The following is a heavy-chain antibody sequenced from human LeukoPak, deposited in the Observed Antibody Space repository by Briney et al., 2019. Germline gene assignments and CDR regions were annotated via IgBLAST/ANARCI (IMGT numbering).Heavy chain of an antibody. J-gene: IGHJ4*02. V-gene: IGHV3-7*01. D-gene: IGHD6-13*01. CDR1: GFTFSSYW. CDR3: ARDRESNWYPYLDA. Sequence: GGSLRLSCEASGFTFSSYWMSWVRQAPGKGLEWVGNIKQDGSVKYYVDSVRGRFTISRDNAKNSLYLQMDSLRAEDTAVYYCARDRESNWYPYLDAWGQGTLVTVSS. CDR2: IKQDGSVK.